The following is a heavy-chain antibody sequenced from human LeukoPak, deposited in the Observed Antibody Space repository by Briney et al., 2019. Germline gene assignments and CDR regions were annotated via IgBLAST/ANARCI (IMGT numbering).Heavy chain of an antibody. D-gene: IGHD2-2*01. Sequence: SVKVSCKASGYTFTRYAINWLRQAPGQGLEWMGGIIPIFGTANYAQKFQGRVTITADESTSTAYMELSSLRSEDTAVYYCAREVTWCSSTSCYSGAGFDYWGQGTLVTVSS. CDR1: GYTFTRYA. CDR3: AREVTWCSSTSCYSGAGFDY. V-gene: IGHV1-69*13. J-gene: IGHJ4*02. CDR2: IIPIFGTA.